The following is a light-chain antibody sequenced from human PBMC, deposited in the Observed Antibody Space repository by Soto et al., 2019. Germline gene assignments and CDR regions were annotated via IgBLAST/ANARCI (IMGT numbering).Light chain of an antibody. J-gene: IGKJ3*01. CDR2: AAS. CDR3: QQYYSYPFT. V-gene: IGKV1-8*01. CDR1: QGISSY. Sequence: AIRMTQSPSSFSASTGDRVTITCRASQGISSYLAWYQQKPGKAPKLLIYAASTLQSGVPARFSGSGSGTDFTLTISCLQSEDFATYYCQQYYSYPFTFGPGTKVHIK.